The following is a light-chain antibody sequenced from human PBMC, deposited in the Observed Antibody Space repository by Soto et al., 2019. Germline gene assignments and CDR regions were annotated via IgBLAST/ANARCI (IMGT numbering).Light chain of an antibody. Sequence: DAQMTQSPSSLSASVGARVAITCQGSRDITDYLNWYQQKPGKAPKLLIYAASTLQSAVPPRFSGSGSGTEFSLPTSSLQPADYATSYCRQLNSNPPLTFGPGTKVDIK. CDR3: RQLNSNPPLT. CDR2: AAS. J-gene: IGKJ3*01. V-gene: IGKV1-9*01. CDR1: RDITDY.